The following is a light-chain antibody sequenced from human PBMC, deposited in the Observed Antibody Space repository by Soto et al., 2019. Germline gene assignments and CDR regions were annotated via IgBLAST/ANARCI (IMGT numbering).Light chain of an antibody. CDR1: SGYSNYK. V-gene: IGLV9-49*01. J-gene: IGLJ1*01. CDR3: GADHGSGSNFVYV. CDR2: VGTGGIVG. Sequence: QLVLTQPPSASASLGASVTLTCTLNSGYSNYKVDWYQQRPGKGPRFVMRVGTGGIVGSKGDGIPDRFSALGSGLNRYLTIKNIQEEDESDYHCGADHGSGSNFVYVFGTGTKLTVL.